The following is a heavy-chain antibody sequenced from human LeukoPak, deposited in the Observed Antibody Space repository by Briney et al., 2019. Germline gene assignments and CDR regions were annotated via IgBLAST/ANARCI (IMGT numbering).Heavy chain of an antibody. CDR3: ARHLMEWLGTNWFDP. Sequence: GASVKVSCKASGYTFTSYGISWVRQAPGQGLEWMGWISAYNGNTNYAQKLQGRVTMTTDTSTSTAYMELRSLRSDDTAVYYCARHLMEWLGTNWFDPWGQGTLVTVSS. V-gene: IGHV1-18*01. J-gene: IGHJ5*02. CDR1: GYTFTSYG. CDR2: ISAYNGNT. D-gene: IGHD3-3*01.